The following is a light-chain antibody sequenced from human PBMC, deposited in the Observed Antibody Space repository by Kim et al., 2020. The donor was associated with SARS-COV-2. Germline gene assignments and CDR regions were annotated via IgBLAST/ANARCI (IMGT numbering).Light chain of an antibody. V-gene: IGLV3-21*04. CDR3: QVWDSNSDHVV. CDR2: YDN. Sequence: SYELTQPPSVSVVPGKTARITCGGNNIGSKSVHWYQQKPGQAPVLVIYYDNDRPSGIPERFSGSNSGNTATLTISRVEAVDEADYFCQVWDSNSDHVVFG. J-gene: IGLJ2*01. CDR1: NIGSKS.